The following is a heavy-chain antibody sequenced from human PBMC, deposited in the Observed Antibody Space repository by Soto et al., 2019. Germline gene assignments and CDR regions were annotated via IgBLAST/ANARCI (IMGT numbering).Heavy chain of an antibody. V-gene: IGHV3-11*06. D-gene: IGHD4-17*01. Sequence: QVQLVESGGGLVQPGGSLRLSCAASGFTFSDYSMSWIRQAPGKGLEWVSYISSSSSYTNYADSVKGRFTISRDNAKNSLYLQMNSLRAEDTAVYYCARSATVTSLLDYWGQGTLVTVSS. CDR3: ARSATVTSLLDY. CDR2: ISSSSSYT. J-gene: IGHJ4*02. CDR1: GFTFSDYS.